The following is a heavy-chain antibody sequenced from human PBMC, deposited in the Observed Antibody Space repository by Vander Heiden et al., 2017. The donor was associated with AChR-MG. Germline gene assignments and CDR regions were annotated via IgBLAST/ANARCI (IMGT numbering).Heavy chain of an antibody. V-gene: IGHV1-46*01. Sequence: QVQLVHSGAEVKKPGASAKVSCKASGYTFTSYYMHWVRQAPGKGLERMGIINPRGGSTSYEQKFQGRVTMTRDKSTSTVYMELSSLRSEDTAVYYCARDLGADYYYGMDVWGQGTTVTVSS. CDR3: ARDLGADYYYGMDV. CDR1: GYTFTSYY. J-gene: IGHJ6*02. CDR2: INPRGGST.